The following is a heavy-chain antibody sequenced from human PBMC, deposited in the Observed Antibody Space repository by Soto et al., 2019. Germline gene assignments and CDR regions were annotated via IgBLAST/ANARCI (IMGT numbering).Heavy chain of an antibody. V-gene: IGHV3-66*01. CDR3: ARDPDYYYDH. D-gene: IGHD3-22*01. CDR1: GFTVSSNY. Sequence: PGGSLRLSCAASGFTVSSNYMSWVRQAPGKGLEWVSIVYSDRSTYYADSVKGIFTISRDNSKNTLYLQMNSLRVEDTAMYYCARDPDYYYDHWGQGTLVTVSS. CDR2: VYSDRST. J-gene: IGHJ4*02.